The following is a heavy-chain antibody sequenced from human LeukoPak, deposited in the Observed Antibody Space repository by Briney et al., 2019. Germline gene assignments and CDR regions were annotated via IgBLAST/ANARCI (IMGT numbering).Heavy chain of an antibody. J-gene: IGHJ4*02. D-gene: IGHD3-10*01. CDR2: ISYDGSNK. V-gene: IGHV3-30*18. Sequence: GGSLRLSCAASGFTFSSYGMHWVRQAPGKGLEWVAVISYDGSNKYYADSVKGRFTISRDNSKNTLYLQMNSLRAEDTAVYYCAKGELYYYGSGSYRLDYWGQGTPVTVSS. CDR3: AKGELYYYGSGSYRLDY. CDR1: GFTFSSYG.